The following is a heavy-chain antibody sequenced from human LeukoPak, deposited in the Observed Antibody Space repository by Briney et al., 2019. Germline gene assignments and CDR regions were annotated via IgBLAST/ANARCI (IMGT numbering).Heavy chain of an antibody. CDR2: ISGSGGST. J-gene: IGHJ4*02. CDR3: AGSRLAYYFDY. CDR1: GFTFSSYA. Sequence: PGGSLRLSCAASGFTFSSYAMSWVRQAPGKRLEWVSAISGSGGSTYYADSVKGRFTISRDNAKNSLYLQMNSLRAEDTAVYYCAGSRLAYYFDYWGQGTLVTVSS. V-gene: IGHV3-23*01.